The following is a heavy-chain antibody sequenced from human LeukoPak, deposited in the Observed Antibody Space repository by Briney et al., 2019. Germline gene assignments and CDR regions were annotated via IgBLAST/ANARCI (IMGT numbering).Heavy chain of an antibody. Sequence: SVTVSFKASGCTFTSSAVQGVGQARGQRREGIGWIVVGSGNTNYAQKFQERVTITRDMSTSTAYMELSSLRSEDTAVYYCAASSGYSYYYYGMDVWGKGTTVTVSS. D-gene: IGHD5-18*01. CDR2: IVVGSGNT. J-gene: IGHJ6*04. CDR3: AASSGYSYYYYGMDV. CDR1: GCTFTSSA. V-gene: IGHV1-58*01.